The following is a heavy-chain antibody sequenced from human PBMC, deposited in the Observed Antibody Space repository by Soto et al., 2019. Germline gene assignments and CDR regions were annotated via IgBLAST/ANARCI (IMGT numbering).Heavy chain of an antibody. CDR3: ARQPPYSSSWEVDV. CDR2: IYPGDSDT. CDR1: GYSFTSYW. D-gene: IGHD6-13*01. J-gene: IGHJ6*02. Sequence: PVESLKISCNGSGYSFTSYWIGWVRQMPGKGLEWMGIIYPGDSDTRYSPSFQGQVTISADKSISTAYLQRSSLKASDTAMYYCARQPPYSSSWEVDVWGQGTTVTVSS. V-gene: IGHV5-51*01.